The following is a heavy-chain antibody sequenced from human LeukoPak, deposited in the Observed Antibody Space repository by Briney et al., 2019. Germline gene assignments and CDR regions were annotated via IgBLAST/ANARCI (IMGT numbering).Heavy chain of an antibody. J-gene: IGHJ4*02. D-gene: IGHD3-22*01. V-gene: IGHV4-34*01. CDR3: ARGGPPPYYYDSSGYYYFDY. Sequence: SETLSLTCAVYGGSFSGYYWSWIRQPPGKGLEWIGEINHSGSTNYNPSFKSRVTISVDTSKNQFSLKLSSVTAADTAVYYCARGGPPPYYYDSSGYYYFDYWGQGTLVTVSS. CDR2: INHSGST. CDR1: GGSFSGYY.